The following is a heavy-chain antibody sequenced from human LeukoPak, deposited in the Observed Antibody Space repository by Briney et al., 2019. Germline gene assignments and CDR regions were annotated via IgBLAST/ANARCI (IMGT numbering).Heavy chain of an antibody. V-gene: IGHV5-51*01. CDR2: IYPDDSDT. Sequence: GEALQISCKVSRYSFSSYWIGWVRPMPGKGLEWMGIIYPDDSDTRYSPSFRGQVTVSADKSISTAYLEWSSLKASDTAMYYCARHRGSCSRASCCADYWGQGTLVTVSS. J-gene: IGHJ4*02. D-gene: IGHD2-2*01. CDR1: RYSFSSYW. CDR3: ARHRGSCSRASCCADY.